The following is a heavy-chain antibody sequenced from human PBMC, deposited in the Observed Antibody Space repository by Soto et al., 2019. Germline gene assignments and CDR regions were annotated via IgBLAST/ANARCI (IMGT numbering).Heavy chain of an antibody. J-gene: IGHJ4*02. D-gene: IGHD1-1*01. CDR3: AKAMTTSAWDHFDF. Sequence: PGGSLRLSCAASGFTFSSYAMNWVRQAPGKGLEWVAVISGSGGSIYYGDSVKGRFTVSRDNSKSTLYLQMNSLGAEDTAVYHCAKAMTTSAWDHFDFWGQGTLVTVSS. V-gene: IGHV3-23*01. CDR2: ISGSGGSI. CDR1: GFTFSSYA.